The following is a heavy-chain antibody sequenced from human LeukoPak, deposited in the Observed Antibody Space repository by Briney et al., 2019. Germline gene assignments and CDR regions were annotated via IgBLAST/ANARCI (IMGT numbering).Heavy chain of an antibody. CDR2: IYYSGST. J-gene: IGHJ5*02. CDR1: GGSITTTAYY. V-gene: IGHV4-39*07. Sequence: PSETLSLTCTVSGGSITTTAYYWGWIRQPPGKGLEWIGSIYYSGSTYYNPSLKSRVTISVDTSKSQFSLKLSSVTAADTAVYYCARESPGAWFDPWGQGTLVTVSS. CDR3: ARESPGAWFDP.